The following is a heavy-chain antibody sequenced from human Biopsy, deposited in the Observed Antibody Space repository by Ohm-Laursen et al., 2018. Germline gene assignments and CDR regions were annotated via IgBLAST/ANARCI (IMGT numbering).Heavy chain of an antibody. Sequence: GSLRLSCAASVFTFNDYAMYWVRQAPGMGLDWVSGISWNSGTTYYADSVKGRFTISRDNSENTLYLQMTSLRDEDTAVYYCARERVGANYVDYWGQGTLVTVSS. CDR3: ARERVGANYVDY. V-gene: IGHV3-23*01. CDR2: ISWNSGTT. D-gene: IGHD1-26*01. J-gene: IGHJ4*02. CDR1: VFTFNDYA.